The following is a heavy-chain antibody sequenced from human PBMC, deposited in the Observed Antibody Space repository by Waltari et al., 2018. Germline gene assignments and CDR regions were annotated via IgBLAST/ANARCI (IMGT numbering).Heavy chain of an antibody. J-gene: IGHJ6*02. CDR2: IIPIFGTA. CDR3: ARDGVDTAMVNPHYYYGMDV. CDR1: GGTFSSYV. V-gene: IGHV1-69*01. D-gene: IGHD5-18*01. Sequence: QVQLVQSGAEVKKPGSSVKVSCKASGGTFSSYVISWVRQAPGQGLEWMGGIIPIFGTANYAQKFQGRVTITADESTSTAYMELSSLRSEDTAVYYCARDGVDTAMVNPHYYYGMDVWGQGTTVTVSS.